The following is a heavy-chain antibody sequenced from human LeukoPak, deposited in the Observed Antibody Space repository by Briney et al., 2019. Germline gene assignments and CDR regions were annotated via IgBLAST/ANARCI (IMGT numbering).Heavy chain of an antibody. CDR1: GGTFSSYA. CDR3: ARLGPYCSSTSCYRGAYGY. D-gene: IGHD2-2*01. J-gene: IGHJ4*02. CDR2: IIPILGIA. Sequence: SVKVSCKASGGTFSSYAISWVRQAPGQGLEWMGRIIPILGIANYAQKFQGRVTITADESTSTAYMELSSLRSEDTAVYYCARLGPYCSSTSCYRGAYGYWGQGTLVTVSS. V-gene: IGHV1-69*04.